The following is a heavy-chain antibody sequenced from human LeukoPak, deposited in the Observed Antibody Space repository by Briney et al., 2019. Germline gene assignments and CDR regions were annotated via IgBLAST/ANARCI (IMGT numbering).Heavy chain of an antibody. CDR1: GFTFSSYA. D-gene: IGHD3-22*01. V-gene: IGHV3-30-3*01. CDR2: ISYDGSNK. CDR3: ARDRVVITLNYFDY. Sequence: GGSLRLSCAASGFTFSSYAMHWVRQAPGKGLEWVAVISYDGSNKYYADSVKDRFTISRDNSKNTLYLQMNSLRAEDTAVYYCARDRVVITLNYFDYWGQGTLVTVSS. J-gene: IGHJ4*02.